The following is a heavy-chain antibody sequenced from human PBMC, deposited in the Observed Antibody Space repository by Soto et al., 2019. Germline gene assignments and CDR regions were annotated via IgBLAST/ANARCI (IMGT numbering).Heavy chain of an antibody. D-gene: IGHD3-9*01. V-gene: IGHV2-5*02. CDR3: VKGPLGTSGHVYFAY. J-gene: IGHJ4*02. Sequence: QITLKETGPPLVKPTQTLTLTCTFSGFSFDMNKARVGWVRQPPGKALEWLALIYWDGDEHYSPSLKNRLSITKDTSKDQVVLTLTDVHPADTATYYCVKGPLGTSGHVYFAYWGQGTLVTVSS. CDR1: GFSFDMNKAR. CDR2: IYWDGDE.